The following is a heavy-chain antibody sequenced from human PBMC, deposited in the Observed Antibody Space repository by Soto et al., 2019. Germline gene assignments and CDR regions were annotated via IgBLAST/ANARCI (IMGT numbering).Heavy chain of an antibody. D-gene: IGHD5-18*01. CDR1: GYTFTSYN. V-gene: IGHV1-8*01. CDR3: ARDIGPALDWFGP. J-gene: IGHJ5*02. CDR2: MNPKSGQK. Sequence: ASVKVSCKASGYTFTSYNINWVRQASGQGLEWLGWMNPKSGQKAYVEKFQGRVTMTANTSISTAYMELSSLRSDDTAVYYCARDIGPALDWFGPWGQGTLVTVSS.